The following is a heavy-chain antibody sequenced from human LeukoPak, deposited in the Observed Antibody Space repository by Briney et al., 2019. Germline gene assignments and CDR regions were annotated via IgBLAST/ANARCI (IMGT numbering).Heavy chain of an antibody. CDR1: GFTFNNYA. J-gene: IGHJ4*02. V-gene: IGHV3-23*01. CDR3: AKLMVRIVVAGTPFDN. Sequence: GGSLRLSCAASGFTFNNYAMNGVRQAPGKGLEWVSGISGSGGSTYYADSVKGRFTISRDNSKNTLYLQMNSLRAEDTAVYYCAKLMVRIVVAGTPFDNWGQGTLVTVSS. CDR2: ISGSGGST. D-gene: IGHD6-19*01.